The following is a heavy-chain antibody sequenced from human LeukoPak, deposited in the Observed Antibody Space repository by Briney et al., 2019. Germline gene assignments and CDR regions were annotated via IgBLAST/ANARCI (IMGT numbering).Heavy chain of an antibody. J-gene: IGHJ5*02. CDR3: ARVFKGGSYNWFDP. CDR2: INHSGST. D-gene: IGHD1-26*01. CDR1: GGSVTYTNYY. Sequence: SETLSLTCTVSGGSVTYTNYYWSWIRQPPGKGLEWIGEINHSGSTNYNPSLKSRVTISVDTSKNQFSLKLSSVTAADTAVYYCARVFKGGSYNWFDPWGQGTLVTVSS. V-gene: IGHV4-34*01.